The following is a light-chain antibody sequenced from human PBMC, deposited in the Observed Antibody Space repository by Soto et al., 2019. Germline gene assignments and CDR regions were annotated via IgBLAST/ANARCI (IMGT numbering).Light chain of an antibody. CDR3: SPYTSSSSPL. V-gene: IGLV2-14*01. Sequence: QSVLTQPASVSGSPGRSITISCTGTSSDVGAYNYVSWYQQYPGKAPKLMIYDVSNRPSGVSNRFSGSKSGNTASLTISGLQAEDEADYYCSPYTSSSSPLFGGGTKLTVL. CDR2: DVS. CDR1: SSDVGAYNY. J-gene: IGLJ2*01.